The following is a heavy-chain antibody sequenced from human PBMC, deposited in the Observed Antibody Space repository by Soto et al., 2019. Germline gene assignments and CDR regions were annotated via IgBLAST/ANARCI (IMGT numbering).Heavy chain of an antibody. V-gene: IGHV4-39*01. CDR3: TRRYNWNDNHFDP. CDR2: SYSSGTT. D-gene: IGHD1-20*01. Sequence: SETLSLTCTVSGASISVHSYHWTWIRQPPGKGLEWIGSSYSSGTTYFNPSLKSRATISVDTSKNQFSLRLTSVTAADTAIYYWTRRYNWNDNHFDPWGPGALVTVSS. CDR1: GASISVHSYH. J-gene: IGHJ5*02.